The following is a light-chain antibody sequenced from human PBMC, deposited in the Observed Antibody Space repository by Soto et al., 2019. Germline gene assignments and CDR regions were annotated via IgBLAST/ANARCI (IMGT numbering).Light chain of an antibody. J-gene: IGKJ1*01. Sequence: IVLTQSPCTLSLSPGERATLSCVASQSVSNNYLAWYQQKPGQAPRLLIYGASNRATGIPARFSGSGSGTEFTLTISSLQSEDFAVYYCQQYNNWPGPFGQGTKVDI. CDR3: QQYNNWPGP. V-gene: IGKV3D-15*01. CDR1: QSVSNN. CDR2: GAS.